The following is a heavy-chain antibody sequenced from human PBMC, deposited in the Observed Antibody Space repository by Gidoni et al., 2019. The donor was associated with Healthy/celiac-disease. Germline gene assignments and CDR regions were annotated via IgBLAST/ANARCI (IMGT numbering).Heavy chain of an antibody. CDR1: GCLIISGSYY. J-gene: IGHJ4*02. V-gene: IGHV4-61*02. D-gene: IGHD2-21*02. CDR2: IYTCGRT. Sequence: QVQLQESGPGLVTPSLTLSLSCTPSGCLIISGSYYWSWIRQPAGKGLEWIGRIYTCGRTNHNPSLKSRITMSVDTSKNQFSLKLSSVTAADTAVYYCARGVGAYCGGDCLNFDYWGQGTLVTVSS. CDR3: ARGVGAYCGGDCLNFDY.